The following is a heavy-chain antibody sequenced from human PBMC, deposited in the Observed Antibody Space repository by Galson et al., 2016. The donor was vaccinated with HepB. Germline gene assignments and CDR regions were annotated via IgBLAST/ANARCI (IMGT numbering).Heavy chain of an antibody. D-gene: IGHD2-15*01. CDR2: IRSKANSYAT. Sequence: SLRLSCAASGFTSSGSAMHWVRQASGKGLEWVGRIRSKANSYATEYAASVKGRFTISRDDSKNTAFLQMNSLKTEDTAVYYCTRPGYCSGGSRSTTKLDVWGQGTTVTVPS. J-gene: IGHJ6*02. CDR1: GFTSSGSA. V-gene: IGHV3-73*01. CDR3: TRPGYCSGGSRSTTKLDV.